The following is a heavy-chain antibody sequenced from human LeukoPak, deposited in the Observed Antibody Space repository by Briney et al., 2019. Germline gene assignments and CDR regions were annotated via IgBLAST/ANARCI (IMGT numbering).Heavy chain of an antibody. V-gene: IGHV4-39*02. CDR1: GGSIGSGYY. CDR2: IHYGGTT. Sequence: SETLSLTCTVSGGSIGSGYYWAWIRQPPGKGLEWIGSIHYGGTTHYNPSLQSRVTISADTSKNQFALDLRSVTAADTAVYYCTRDIGDFVSDFWGQGTLVTVSS. J-gene: IGHJ4*02. D-gene: IGHD2-21*02. CDR3: TRDIGDFVSDF.